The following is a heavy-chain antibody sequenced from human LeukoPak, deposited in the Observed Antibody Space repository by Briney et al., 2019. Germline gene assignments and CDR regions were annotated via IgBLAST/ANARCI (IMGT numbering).Heavy chain of an antibody. V-gene: IGHV3-33*08. CDR3: ARDSAAHDNDFDV. D-gene: IGHD6-25*01. Sequence: SLRLSCAASGFTFSSYSMNWVRQAPGKGREWGAVIWADGNRKHHADSVEGRFAISRDNSKNILYLQMNNLRAEDTALYYCARDSAAHDNDFDVWGQGTMVTVSS. CDR2: IWADGNRK. J-gene: IGHJ3*01. CDR1: GFTFSSYS.